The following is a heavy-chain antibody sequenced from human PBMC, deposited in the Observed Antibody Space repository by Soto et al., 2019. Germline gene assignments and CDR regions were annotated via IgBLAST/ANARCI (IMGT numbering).Heavy chain of an antibody. CDR2: IIPIFGTA. D-gene: IGHD2-15*01. V-gene: IGHV1-69*13. Sequence: ASVKVSCKASGGTFSSYAISWVRQAPGQGLEWMGGIIPIFGTANYAQKFQGRVTITADESTSTAYMELSSLRSEDTAVYYCARDPPLGCSGGSCYQDYWGQGTLVTVSS. J-gene: IGHJ4*02. CDR3: ARDPPLGCSGGSCYQDY. CDR1: GGTFSSYA.